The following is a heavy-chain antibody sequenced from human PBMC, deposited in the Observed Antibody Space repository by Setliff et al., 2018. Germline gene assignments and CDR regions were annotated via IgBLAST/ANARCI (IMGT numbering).Heavy chain of an antibody. CDR1: GYPFSNAW. CDR3: AKDSTGRDAFDI. J-gene: IGHJ3*02. Sequence: GGSLRLSCAASGYPFSNAWMSWVRQAPGKGLEWVSGIRSNGGATYYAHSVKGRFTISRDNSKSTLYLELDSLRAEDTAIYYCAKDSTGRDAFDIWGHGTMVTVSS. CDR2: IRSNGGAT. V-gene: IGHV3-23*01.